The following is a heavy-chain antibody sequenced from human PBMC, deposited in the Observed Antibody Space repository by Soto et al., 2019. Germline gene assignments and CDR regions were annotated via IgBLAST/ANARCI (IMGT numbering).Heavy chain of an antibody. V-gene: IGHV3-11*01. CDR3: ARDKVVGDGYNPFDY. D-gene: IGHD1-26*01. CDR1: RFTLSDYY. CDR2: ISSSGSTI. J-gene: IGHJ4*02. Sequence: GGSLRLSCAASRFTLSDYYMSWIRQAPGKGLEWVSYISSSGSTIYYADSVKGRFTISRDNAKNSLYLQMNSLRAEDTAVYYCARDKVVGDGYNPFDYWGQGTLVTVSS.